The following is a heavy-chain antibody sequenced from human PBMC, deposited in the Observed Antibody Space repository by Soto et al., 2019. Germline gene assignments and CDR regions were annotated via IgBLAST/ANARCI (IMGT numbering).Heavy chain of an antibody. D-gene: IGHD6-19*01. CDR1: GFTFSSYG. CDR2: IWYDGSNK. V-gene: IGHV3-33*01. J-gene: IGHJ4*02. Sequence: GGSLRLSCAASGFTFSSYGMHWVRQAPGKGLEWVAVIWYDGSNKYYADSVKGRFTISRDNSKNTLYLQMNSLRAEDTAVYYCAREGRGAGYSSTFDYWGQGTLVTVSS. CDR3: AREGRGAGYSSTFDY.